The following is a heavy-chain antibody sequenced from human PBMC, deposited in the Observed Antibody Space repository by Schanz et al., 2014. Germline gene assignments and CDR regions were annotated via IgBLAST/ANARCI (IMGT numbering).Heavy chain of an antibody. CDR2: MNPNSGNP. CDR1: GYTFTSYD. Sequence: QVQLVQSGAEVKKPGASVKVSCTASGYTFTSYDINWVRQAPGQGLEWLGWMNPNSGNPGFAQKFRGRVTMTRNTSMSTAYIELRSLRSDDTALYYCTRGGYSYALSAFDIWGQGTMVTVSS. V-gene: IGHV1-8*01. J-gene: IGHJ3*02. CDR3: TRGGYSYALSAFDI. D-gene: IGHD5-18*01.